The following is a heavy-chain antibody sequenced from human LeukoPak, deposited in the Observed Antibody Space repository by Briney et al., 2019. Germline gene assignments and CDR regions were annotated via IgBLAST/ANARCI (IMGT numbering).Heavy chain of an antibody. CDR1: GFTFSDLA. CDR2: ITRNGDRK. J-gene: IGHJ4*02. Sequence: GGSLRLSCSAFGFTFSDLAMHWVRQAPGKGLEYVSGITRNGDRKFYADSAKGRFTISRDNSKNTLYLQMSSLNPEDTSVYYCVNQISGWVYWGQGTLVTVSS. CDR3: VNQISGWVY. D-gene: IGHD6-19*01. V-gene: IGHV3-64D*06.